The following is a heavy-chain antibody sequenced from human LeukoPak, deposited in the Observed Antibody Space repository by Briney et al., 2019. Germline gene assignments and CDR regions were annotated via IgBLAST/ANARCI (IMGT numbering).Heavy chain of an antibody. CDR1: GFSFSIYS. V-gene: IGHV3-21*01. Sequence: GGSLRLSCAASGFSFSIYSMNWVRQAPGKGLEWVSSISSSSSYIYYADSVKGRFTISRDNAKNSLYLQMNSLRADDTAVYYCARDYYDSKGYFDYWGQGTLVTVSS. D-gene: IGHD3-22*01. CDR3: ARDYYDSKGYFDY. CDR2: ISSSSSYI. J-gene: IGHJ4*02.